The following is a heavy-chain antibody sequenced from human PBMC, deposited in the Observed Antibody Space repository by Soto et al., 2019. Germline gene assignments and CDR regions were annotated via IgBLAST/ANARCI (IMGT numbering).Heavy chain of an antibody. J-gene: IGHJ5*02. CDR1: GGSISSVGYY. V-gene: IGHV4-31*03. CDR2: IYYSGST. CDR3: ARTARGPGYCSSTSCPRGGWFDP. Sequence: SETLSLTCTVSGGSISSVGYYWSWIRQHPGKGLEWIGYIYYSGSTYYNPSLKSRVTISVDTSKNQFSLKLSSVTAADTAVYYCARTARGPGYCSSTSCPRGGWFDPWGQGTLVTVSS. D-gene: IGHD2-2*01.